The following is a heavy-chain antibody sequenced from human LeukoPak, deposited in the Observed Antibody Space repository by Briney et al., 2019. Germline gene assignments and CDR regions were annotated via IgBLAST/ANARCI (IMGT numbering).Heavy chain of an antibody. CDR2: ISTRSTYI. CDR1: GFTFSSYD. J-gene: IGHJ4*02. Sequence: GGSLRLSCAASGFTFSSYDMNWVRQAPGKGLEWVSSISTRSTYIYHADSLKGRFIISRDSAENTLYLQMNSLRAEDTAVYYCARGPPHRYFDWLLSTSLDYWGQGTLVTVSS. V-gene: IGHV3-21*01. CDR3: ARGPPHRYFDWLLSTSLDY. D-gene: IGHD3-9*01.